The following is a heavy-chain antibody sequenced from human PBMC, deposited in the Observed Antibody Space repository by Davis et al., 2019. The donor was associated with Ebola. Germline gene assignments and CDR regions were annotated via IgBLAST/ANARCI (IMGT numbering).Heavy chain of an antibody. CDR3: ARHPQPPYYYDSSGLPDY. Sequence: GESLKISCKGSGYSFTSYWIGWVRQMPGKGLEWMGIIYPGDSDTRYSPSFQGQVTISADKSISTAYLQWSSLKASDTAMYYCARHPQPPYYYDSSGLPDYWGQGTLVTVSS. CDR2: IYPGDSDT. V-gene: IGHV5-51*01. J-gene: IGHJ4*02. D-gene: IGHD3-22*01. CDR1: GYSFTSYW.